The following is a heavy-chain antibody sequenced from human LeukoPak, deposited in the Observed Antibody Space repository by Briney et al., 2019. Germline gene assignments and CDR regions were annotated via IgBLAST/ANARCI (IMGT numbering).Heavy chain of an antibody. D-gene: IGHD3-10*01. CDR3: ARRFGYNWFDP. V-gene: IGHV4-34*01. CDR1: GDSVISGDYR. Sequence: SETLSLTCTVSGDSVISGDYRWTWIRQPPGKGLEWIGEINHSGSTNYNPSLKSRVTISVDTSKNQFSLKLSSVTAADTAVYYCARRFGYNWFDPWGQGTLVTVSS. CDR2: INHSGST. J-gene: IGHJ5*02.